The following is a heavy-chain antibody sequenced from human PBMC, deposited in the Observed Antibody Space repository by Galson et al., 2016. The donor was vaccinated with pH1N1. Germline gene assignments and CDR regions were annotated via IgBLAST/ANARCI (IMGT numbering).Heavy chain of an antibody. D-gene: IGHD4-23*01. CDR2: INPNSGGT. CDR3: ARDATVVGDWYFDL. V-gene: IGHV1-2*02. J-gene: IGHJ2*01. Sequence: SVKVSCKASGYTFTSYHVHWVRQAPGQGLEWMGSINPNSGGTNYAQSFQGRVTITRDTSISTASMELSMLRSDDTATYYCARDATVVGDWYFDLWGRGTLVPVSS. CDR1: GYTFTSYH.